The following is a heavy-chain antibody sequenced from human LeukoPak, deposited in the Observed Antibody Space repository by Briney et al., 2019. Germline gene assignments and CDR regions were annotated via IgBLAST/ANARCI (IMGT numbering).Heavy chain of an antibody. CDR3: ARVSATITDYFDY. D-gene: IGHD5-24*01. J-gene: IGHJ4*02. CDR1: GFTFSSYE. CDR2: ISDGGRTI. Sequence: GGSLRLSCAASGFTFSSYEMNWVRQAPGKGLEWVSYISDGGRTIYYADSVKGRFTMSRDNAKNSLYLQMNSLRAEDTAVYYCARVSATITDYFDYWGQGTLVTVSS. V-gene: IGHV3-48*03.